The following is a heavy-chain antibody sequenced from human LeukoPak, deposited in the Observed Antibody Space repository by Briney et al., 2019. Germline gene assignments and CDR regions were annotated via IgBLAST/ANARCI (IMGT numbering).Heavy chain of an antibody. CDR2: INGDGSER. J-gene: IGHJ4*02. Sequence: GGSLRLSCAASGFIFSNYWMHWVRQAPGKGLVWVSRINGDGSERSYADSVKGRFTISRDNAKNTVYLQMNSLRDEDTAVYYCARDDSSSWTLDYFDYWGQGTLVTVSS. CDR3: ARDDSSSWTLDYFDY. CDR1: GFIFSNYW. V-gene: IGHV3-74*01. D-gene: IGHD6-13*01.